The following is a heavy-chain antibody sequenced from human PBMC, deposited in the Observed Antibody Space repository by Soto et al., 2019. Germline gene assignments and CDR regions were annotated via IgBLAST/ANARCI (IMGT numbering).Heavy chain of an antibody. V-gene: IGHV1-2*04. CDR3: ARETKDTDDKTGVSDTYDY. D-gene: IGHD7-27*01. CDR1: GYTFTGYY. CDR2: INPNSGGT. J-gene: IGHJ4*02. Sequence: QVQLVQSGAEVKKPGASVKVSCKASGYTFTGYYMHWVRQAPGQGLEWMGWINPNSGGTKYAQKFQGSVTMTLDASISTAYVELSRLRSDDAAVYYCARETKDTDDKTGVSDTYDYWGKGTLVTVSS.